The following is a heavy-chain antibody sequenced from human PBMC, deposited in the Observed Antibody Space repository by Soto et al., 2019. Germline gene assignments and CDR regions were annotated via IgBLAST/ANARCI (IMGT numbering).Heavy chain of an antibody. CDR1: GDTFSFYT. J-gene: IGHJ4*02. Sequence: QVQLAQSGAEVKKPGSSVRLSCTASGDTFSFYTISWVRQAPGQGPEWMGRIIPMVDMADHPQKFQGRVTISADKSTSTAYMVLSSLRSDDTAVYFCATNYGSGSTHFDYWGQGTLVTVSS. D-gene: IGHD3-10*01. V-gene: IGHV1-69*02. CDR3: ATNYGSGSTHFDY. CDR2: IIPMVDMA.